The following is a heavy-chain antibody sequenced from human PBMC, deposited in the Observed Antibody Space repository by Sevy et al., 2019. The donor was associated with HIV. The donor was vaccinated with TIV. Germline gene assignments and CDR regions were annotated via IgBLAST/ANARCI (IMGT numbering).Heavy chain of an antibody. CDR1: GFTFSSFA. CDR2: LSYDGSSK. J-gene: IGHJ4*02. D-gene: IGHD2-2*01. CDR3: AILGVDCVTTNCYGMRSLSFDF. V-gene: IGHV3-30-3*01. Sequence: GGSLRLACAASGFTFSSFAMHWVRLAPGKGLEWVAVLSYDGSSKDYPDSVKGRFTISRDNAKNTLYLQMNRLRPEDTAVYFCAILGVDCVTTNCYGMRSLSFDFWGQGTLVTVSS.